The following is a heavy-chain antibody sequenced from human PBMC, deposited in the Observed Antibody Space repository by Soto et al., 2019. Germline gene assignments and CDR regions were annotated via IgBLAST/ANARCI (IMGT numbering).Heavy chain of an antibody. V-gene: IGHV1-69*12. Sequence: QVQLVQSGAEVLKPGSSVKVSCKASGDTFDTFAISWVRQAPGQGLEWMGGIIPIFRTPDYAQKFQGRVTSTADVSTSTADMELSSLRSEDTAVYYCARDKDREQLGGNYYYALDVWGQGTTVSVSS. CDR1: GDTFDTFA. CDR3: ARDKDREQLGGNYYYALDV. J-gene: IGHJ6*02. CDR2: IIPIFRTP. D-gene: IGHD1-1*01.